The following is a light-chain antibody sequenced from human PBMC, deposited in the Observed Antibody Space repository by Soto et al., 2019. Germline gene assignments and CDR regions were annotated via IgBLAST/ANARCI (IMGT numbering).Light chain of an antibody. Sequence: EIVMTQSPATLSVSPGERATLSCRASQSLSSNLAWYPQKPGQAPRLLIYDASTRATGIPARFSGSGSGTEFTLTISSLQSEDFAVYYCQQYNNWPLTFGGGTKVEIK. J-gene: IGKJ4*01. CDR2: DAS. V-gene: IGKV3-15*01. CDR3: QQYNNWPLT. CDR1: QSLSSN.